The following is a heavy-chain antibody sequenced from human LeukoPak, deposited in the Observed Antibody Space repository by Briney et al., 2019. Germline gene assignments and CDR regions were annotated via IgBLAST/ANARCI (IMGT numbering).Heavy chain of an antibody. CDR2: ISGSGDST. V-gene: IGHV3-23*01. J-gene: IGHJ4*02. Sequence: GGSLRLSCAASGFTFSTYVMTWVRQAPGKGLKWVSAISGSGDSTFYADSVKGRFTISRDNSKNTLYLQMSSLRAEDTAVYYCAKDLGAWGPAPMGGLDYWGQGTLVTVSS. CDR3: AKDLGAWGPAPMGGLDY. D-gene: IGHD2-2*01. CDR1: GFTFSTYV.